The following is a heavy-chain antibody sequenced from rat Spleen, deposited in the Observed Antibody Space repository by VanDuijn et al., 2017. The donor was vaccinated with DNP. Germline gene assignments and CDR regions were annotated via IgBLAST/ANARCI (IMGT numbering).Heavy chain of an antibody. CDR2: ISYEGSST. Sequence: EVQLVESGGGLVQPGRSLKFSCAASGFTISDYNMAWVRQAPKKGLEWVATISYEGSSTYYRDSVKGRFTISRDNAESTLYLQMDSLRSEDTATYYCARGSGSYYWYFDFWGPGTMVTVSS. V-gene: IGHV5-7*01. CDR1: GFTISDYN. CDR3: ARGSGSYYWYFDF. J-gene: IGHJ1*01. D-gene: IGHD5-1*01.